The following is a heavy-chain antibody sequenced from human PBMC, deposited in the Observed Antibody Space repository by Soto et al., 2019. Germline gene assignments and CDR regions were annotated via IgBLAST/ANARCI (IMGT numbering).Heavy chain of an antibody. V-gene: IGHV4-39*01. CDR1: GGSINSGFYF. Sequence: SETLSLTCTVSGGSINSGFYFWGWIRQPPGKGLEWIGTISYSGTTYYNPSLKSRVTISVETSKKQFSLKLTSVTAADTAIYYCARVFDYWGPGTLVTVSS. J-gene: IGHJ4*02. CDR2: ISYSGTT. CDR3: ARVFDY.